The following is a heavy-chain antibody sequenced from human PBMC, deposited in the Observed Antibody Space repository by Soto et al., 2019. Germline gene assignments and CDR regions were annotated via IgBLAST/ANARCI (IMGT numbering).Heavy chain of an antibody. J-gene: IGHJ4*02. Sequence: ASVKVSCKASGGTFRNYAFSWVRQAPGQGLEWMGGIIPMFGPPNYAQKFQGRLTISADESTSTVFMELSSLRREDAAVYYCARDYDTGGYLDYWGQGTLVTVSS. D-gene: IGHD3-22*01. CDR3: ARDYDTGGYLDY. CDR2: IIPMFGPP. CDR1: GGTFRNYA. V-gene: IGHV1-69*13.